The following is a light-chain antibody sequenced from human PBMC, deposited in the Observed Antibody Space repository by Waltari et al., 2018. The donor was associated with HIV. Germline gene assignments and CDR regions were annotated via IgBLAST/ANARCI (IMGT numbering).Light chain of an antibody. Sequence: QSVLTQPPSASGTPGQRVTISCSGSRSSIGNYTINWYRQLPGMAPKLLIYSNNQRPSGVPDRFSGSKSGTSASLAISGLQSEDEADYSCSTWDASLNGWVFGGGTKLTVI. V-gene: IGLV1-44*01. CDR3: STWDASLNGWV. CDR2: SNN. CDR1: RSSIGNYT. J-gene: IGLJ3*02.